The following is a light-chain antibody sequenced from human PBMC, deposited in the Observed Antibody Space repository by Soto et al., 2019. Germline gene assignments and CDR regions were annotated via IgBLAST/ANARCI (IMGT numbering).Light chain of an antibody. CDR2: DAS. Sequence: DIQMTQSPSTLSASVGDRVTITCRASRSISGWLAWYQQKPGKAPKLLIYDASSLESGDPSRFSGSRSGTEFTLTISSLQPDDFATYYCQQYESYSPWTFGQGTKVEIK. CDR1: RSISGW. V-gene: IGKV1-5*01. CDR3: QQYESYSPWT. J-gene: IGKJ1*01.